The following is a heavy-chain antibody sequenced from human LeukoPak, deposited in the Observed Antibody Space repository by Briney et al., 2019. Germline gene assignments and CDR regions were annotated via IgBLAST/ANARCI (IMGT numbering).Heavy chain of an antibody. J-gene: IGHJ3*02. CDR3: ASRGGAYYDSRENAFDI. Sequence: PSETLSLTCTVSGGSISSYYWSWIRQPPGKGLEWIGYIYYSGSTNYNPSLKSRVTISVDTSKNQFSLKLSSVTAADTAVYYCASRGGAYYDSRENAFDIWGQGTMVTVSS. CDR1: GGSISSYY. D-gene: IGHD3-22*01. CDR2: IYYSGST. V-gene: IGHV4-59*08.